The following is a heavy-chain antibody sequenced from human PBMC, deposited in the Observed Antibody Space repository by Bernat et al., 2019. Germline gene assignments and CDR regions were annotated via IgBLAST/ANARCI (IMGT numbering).Heavy chain of an antibody. Sequence: QVQLVESGGGVVQPGRSLRLSCAASGFTFSSYGMHWVRQAPGKGLAWVTVISNDGNNQYYADSVKGRFTISRDNFKNTLYLQMNSLRAEDTAVYFCAKILERSTIWNAFDIWGQGTTVTVSS. CDR3: AKILERSTIWNAFDI. CDR1: GFTFSSYG. CDR2: ISNDGNNQ. J-gene: IGHJ3*02. V-gene: IGHV3-30*18. D-gene: IGHD5-24*01.